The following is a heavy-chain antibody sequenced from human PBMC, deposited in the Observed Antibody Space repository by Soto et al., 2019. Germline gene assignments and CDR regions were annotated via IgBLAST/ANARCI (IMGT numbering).Heavy chain of an antibody. CDR3: VKKMSTRPPGAFAF. J-gene: IGHJ3*01. Sequence: GGSLRLACVASGFTFSTYTMSWVRQAPGKGLEWVSSISGGGGSPSYADSVKGRFTISRDNSKNTLYLQMNSLLAEDTAIYYCVKKMSTRPPGAFAFWGQGTMVTVSS. D-gene: IGHD1-1*01. CDR2: ISGGGGSP. CDR1: GFTFSTYT. V-gene: IGHV3-23*01.